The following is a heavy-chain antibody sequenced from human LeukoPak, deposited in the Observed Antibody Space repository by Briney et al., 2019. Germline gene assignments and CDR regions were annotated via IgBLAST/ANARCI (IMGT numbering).Heavy chain of an antibody. D-gene: IGHD5-18*01. CDR2: IYPGDSDT. J-gene: IGHJ4*02. CDR1: GYSFTSYW. CDR3: ARRGEAMDPFDY. Sequence: GESLKISCKDSGYSFTSYWIGWVRQVPGKGLEWMGIIYPGDSDTRYSPSFQGQVTISADKSINTAYLQWSSMKASDTAIYYCARRGEAMDPFDYWGQGTLVTVSS. V-gene: IGHV5-51*01.